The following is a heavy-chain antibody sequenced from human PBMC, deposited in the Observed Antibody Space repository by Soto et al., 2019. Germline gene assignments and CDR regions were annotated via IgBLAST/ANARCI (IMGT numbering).Heavy chain of an antibody. V-gene: IGHV1-69*12. CDR1: GGTFSSYA. CDR3: ASHGITGTWVYYYGMDV. Sequence: QVQLVQSGAEVKKPGSSVKVSCKASGGTFSSYAISWVRQAPGQGLEWMGGIIPIFGTANYAQKFQGRVTITGDESTSTAYMELSSLRAESTAVYYCASHGITGTWVYYYGMDVWGQGTTVTVSS. D-gene: IGHD1-7*01. J-gene: IGHJ6*02. CDR2: IIPIFGTA.